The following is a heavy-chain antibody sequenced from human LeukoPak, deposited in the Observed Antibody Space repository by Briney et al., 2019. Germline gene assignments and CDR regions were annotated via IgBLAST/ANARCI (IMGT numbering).Heavy chain of an antibody. CDR1: GFTFSDQS. V-gene: IGHV3-21*01. J-gene: IGHJ4*02. D-gene: IGHD3-10*01. CDR3: VGPDSQFDC. Sequence: GGSLRLSCADSGFTFSDQSMNWVRQAPGKVLEWVSSISANSLHIFYADSVKGRFTISRDNAKNSLYLQMNNLRVEDTAVYYCVGPDSQFDCWGQGTLVTVSS. CDR2: ISANSLHI.